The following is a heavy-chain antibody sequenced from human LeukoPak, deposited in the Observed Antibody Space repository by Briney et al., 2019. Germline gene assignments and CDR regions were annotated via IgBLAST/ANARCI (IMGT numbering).Heavy chain of an antibody. D-gene: IGHD3-22*01. J-gene: IGHJ3*02. CDR2: IWYDGSNK. CDR3: ARDDLSSGLGDDAFDI. Sequence: GGSLRLSCAASGFTFSSYGMHWVRQAPGKGLEWVAVIWYDGSNKYCADPVKGRFTISRDNSKNTLYLQMNSLRAEDTAVYYRARDDLSSGLGDDAFDIWGQGTMVTVSS. V-gene: IGHV3-33*01. CDR1: GFTFSSYG.